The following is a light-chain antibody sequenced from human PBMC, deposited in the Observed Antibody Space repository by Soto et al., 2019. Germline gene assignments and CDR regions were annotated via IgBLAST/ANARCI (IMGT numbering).Light chain of an antibody. J-gene: IGLJ2*01. CDR2: ANS. V-gene: IGLV1-40*01. CDR1: SSNIGAGYD. CDR3: QSYDNSLRGSV. Sequence: QSVLTQPPSVSGAPGQRVTIPCTGSSSNIGAGYDVHWYQQLPGTAPKLLIYANSNRPSRVPDRFSGSKSDTSASLAITGLQAEDEAHYYCQSYDNSLRGSVFGGGTKLTVL.